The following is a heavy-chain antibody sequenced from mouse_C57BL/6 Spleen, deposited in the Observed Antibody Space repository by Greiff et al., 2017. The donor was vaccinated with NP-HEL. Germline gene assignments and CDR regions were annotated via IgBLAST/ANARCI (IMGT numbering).Heavy chain of an antibody. CDR1: GYSITSGYY. D-gene: IGHD1-1*01. Sequence: EVQLVESGPGLVKPSQSLSLTCSVTGYSITSGYYWNWIRQFPGNKLEWMGYISYDGSNNYNPSLKNRISITRDTSKNQFFLKLNSVTTEDTATYYCARERRSYSFAYSGQGTLVTVSA. V-gene: IGHV3-6*01. CDR2: ISYDGSN. CDR3: ARERRSYSFAY. J-gene: IGHJ3*01.